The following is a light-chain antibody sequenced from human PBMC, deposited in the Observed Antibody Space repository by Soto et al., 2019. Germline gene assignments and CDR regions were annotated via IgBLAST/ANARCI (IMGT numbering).Light chain of an antibody. CDR1: SSDVGGYSY. CDR2: DVS. V-gene: IGLV2-11*01. J-gene: IGLJ1*01. CDR3: CSFAGSYTLYV. Sequence: HSVLTQPRSVSGSPGQSVTISCTGTSSDVGGYSYVSWFQQHPGKAPKLMIYDVSKRPSGVPDRFSGSKSGNTASLTISGLQAEDEADYYCCSFAGSYTLYVFGTGNKVTV.